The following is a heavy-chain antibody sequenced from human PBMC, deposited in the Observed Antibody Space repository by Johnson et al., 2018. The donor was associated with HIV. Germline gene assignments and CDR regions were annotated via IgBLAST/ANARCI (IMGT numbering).Heavy chain of an antibody. CDR3: AKDRASVWYSGSYLVD. D-gene: IGHD1-26*01. CDR1: GFTFSSYG. V-gene: IGHV3-30*02. Sequence: QVQVVESGGGVVQPGGSLRLSCAASGFTFSSYGMHWVRQAPGKGLEWVAFIRFDGSTKYYTDSVKGRFTISRDNSKTTLSMQMNSLRADDTAVYYCAKDRASVWYSGSYLVDWGQGTMVTVSS. CDR2: IRFDGSTK. J-gene: IGHJ3*01.